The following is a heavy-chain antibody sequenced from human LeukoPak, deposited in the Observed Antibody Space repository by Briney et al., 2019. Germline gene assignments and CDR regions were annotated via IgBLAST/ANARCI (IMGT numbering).Heavy chain of an antibody. Sequence: KPSETLSLTCAVYGGSFSGYYWSWIRQPPGKGLEWIGEINHSGSTNYNPSLKSRVTISVDTSKNQFSLKLSSVTAADTAVYYCARGRHYYGSGSPWYFDYWGQGTLVTVSS. CDR2: INHSGST. CDR1: GGSFSGYY. V-gene: IGHV4-34*01. J-gene: IGHJ4*02. D-gene: IGHD3-10*01. CDR3: ARGRHYYGSGSPWYFDY.